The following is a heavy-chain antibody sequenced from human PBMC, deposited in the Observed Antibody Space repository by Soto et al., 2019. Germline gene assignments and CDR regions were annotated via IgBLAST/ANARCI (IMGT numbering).Heavy chain of an antibody. CDR2: IYYSGST. J-gene: IGHJ3*02. V-gene: IGHV4-59*08. CDR1: GGSISSYY. Sequence: SETLSLTCTVSGGSISSYYWSWIRQPPGKGLEWIGYIYYSGSTNYNPSLKSRVTISVDTSKNQFSLKLSSVTAADTAVYYCGRQSSTWYAFDIWGQGTMVTVSS. D-gene: IGHD6-13*01. CDR3: GRQSSTWYAFDI.